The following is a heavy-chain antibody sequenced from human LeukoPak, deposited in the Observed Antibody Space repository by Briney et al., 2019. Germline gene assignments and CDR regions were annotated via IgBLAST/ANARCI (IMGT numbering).Heavy chain of an antibody. Sequence: GGSLRLSCAASGFTFGDYAMHWVRQAPGKGLKWVSVFSYNSDTIAYADSVKGRFTISRDNAKNSLYLQMNSLRAEDTALYYCAKDYCGGDCYSGWYLDLWGRGTLVTVSS. CDR3: AKDYCGGDCYSGWYLDL. V-gene: IGHV3-9*01. J-gene: IGHJ2*01. CDR2: FSYNSDTI. D-gene: IGHD2-21*02. CDR1: GFTFGDYA.